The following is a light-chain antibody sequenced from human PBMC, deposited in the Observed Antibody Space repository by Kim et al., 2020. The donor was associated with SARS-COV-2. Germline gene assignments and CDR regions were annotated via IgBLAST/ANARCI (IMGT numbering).Light chain of an antibody. J-gene: IGLJ1*01. CDR3: AAWDDSLNGHV. CDR2: TNS. CDR1: SPIIECKS. V-gene: IGLV1-44*01. Sequence: HRVTVFLFGSSPIIECKSVNWYQPFPGTAPKVLIYTNSPRPSGVPDRFSGSKSGTSASLAISGLQSEDEADYYCAAWDDSLNGHVFGTGTKVTVL.